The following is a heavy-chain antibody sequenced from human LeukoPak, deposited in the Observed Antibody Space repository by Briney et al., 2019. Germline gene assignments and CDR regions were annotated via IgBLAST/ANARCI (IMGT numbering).Heavy chain of an antibody. CDR3: ARDLDYGT. Sequence: PGGSLTLSCPASGFTVTGNYMSWDRHAPGKGLESVSVIYSGGRTYYAASVKGRFTISRDSSKNTLYLQMNSLRAEDTAVYYCARDLDYGTWGQGTLVTVSS. CDR2: IYSGGRT. D-gene: IGHD4/OR15-4a*01. CDR1: GFTVTGNY. J-gene: IGHJ4*02. V-gene: IGHV3-53*01.